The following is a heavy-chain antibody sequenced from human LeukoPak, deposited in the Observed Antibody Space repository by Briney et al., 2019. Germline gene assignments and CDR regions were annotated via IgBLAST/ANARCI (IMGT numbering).Heavy chain of an antibody. CDR3: ARGGGTPTTVVTPFAY. CDR2: IFHSGST. D-gene: IGHD4-23*01. Sequence: GSLRLSCAASGFTFSSYAMSWVRQPPGKGLEWIGEIFHSGSTNYSPSLRSRVTISVDKSKNQFSLKLNSVTAADTAVYYCARGGGTPTTVVTPFAYWGQGTLVTVSS. V-gene: IGHV4-4*02. J-gene: IGHJ4*02. CDR1: GFTFSSYAM.